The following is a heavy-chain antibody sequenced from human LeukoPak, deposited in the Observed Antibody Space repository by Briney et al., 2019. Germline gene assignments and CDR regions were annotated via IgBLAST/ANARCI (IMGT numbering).Heavy chain of an antibody. CDR3: ARLGDILTGSYDY. J-gene: IGHJ4*02. Sequence: SETLSLTCTVSGGSISGSSYYWGWIRQPPGKGLEWIGSIYYSGSTYYNPSLKSRVTISVDTSKNKFSLKLSSVTAADTAVYYCARLGDILTGSYDYWGQGTLVTVSS. CDR1: GGSISGSSYY. D-gene: IGHD3-9*01. V-gene: IGHV4-39*01. CDR2: IYYSGST.